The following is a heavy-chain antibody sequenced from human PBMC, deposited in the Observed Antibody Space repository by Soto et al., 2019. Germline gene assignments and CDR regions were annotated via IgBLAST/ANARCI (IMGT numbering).Heavy chain of an antibody. CDR1: GGTFSRYA. V-gene: IGHV1-69*01. Sequence: QVQLVQSGAEVKKPGSSVKVSCKASGGTFSRYALSWVRQAPGQGPEWMGGIIPIFGTANYAQKFQGRVTITADESTSTAYMELSSLRSEDTAVYYCARDWDTAMGPFDYWCQGTLVTVSS. CDR3: ARDWDTAMGPFDY. D-gene: IGHD5-18*01. J-gene: IGHJ4*02. CDR2: IIPIFGTA.